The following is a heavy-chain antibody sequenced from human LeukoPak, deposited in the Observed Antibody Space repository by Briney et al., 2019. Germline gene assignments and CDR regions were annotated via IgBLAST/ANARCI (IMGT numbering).Heavy chain of an antibody. CDR1: GFTFDDYA. CDR3: AKDQGTEQGGIFDY. CDR2: ISWNSGSI. D-gene: IGHD3-16*01. Sequence: GRSLRLSCAASGFTFDDYAMHWVRQAPGKGLEWVSGISWNSGSIGYADSVKGRFTISRDNAKNSLYLQTNSLRAEDTALYYCAKDQGTEQGGIFDYWGQGTLVTVSS. V-gene: IGHV3-9*01. J-gene: IGHJ4*02.